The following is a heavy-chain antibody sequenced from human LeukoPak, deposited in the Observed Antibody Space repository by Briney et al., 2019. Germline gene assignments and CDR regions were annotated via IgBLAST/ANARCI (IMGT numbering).Heavy chain of an antibody. CDR1: GGTFSSYA. D-gene: IGHD6-19*01. J-gene: IGHJ4*02. CDR2: IIPILGIA. CDR3: ARDHGIAAAGIAVAGTIDY. Sequence: SVKVSCKASGGTFSSYAISWVRQAPGQGLEWMGRIIPILGIANYAQKFQGRVTITADKSTSTAYMELSSLRSEDTAVYYCARDHGIAAAGIAVAGTIDYWGQGTLVTVSS. V-gene: IGHV1-69*04.